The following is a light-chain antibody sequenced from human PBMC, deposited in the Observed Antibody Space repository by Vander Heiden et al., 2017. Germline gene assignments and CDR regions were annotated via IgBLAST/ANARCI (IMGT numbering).Light chain of an antibody. CDR2: GKT. CDR1: SSNIGAGYG. J-gene: IGLJ3*02. CDR3: QSYDSSMSWV. Sequence: QSVLTQPPSVSVAPEQRVTISCTGSSSNIGAGYGVHWYQHLPGTAPKLLIYGKTNRPSGVPDRFSGSKSGTSASLAITGRQAEDEADYYCQSYDSSMSWVFGGGTKLTVL. V-gene: IGLV1-40*01.